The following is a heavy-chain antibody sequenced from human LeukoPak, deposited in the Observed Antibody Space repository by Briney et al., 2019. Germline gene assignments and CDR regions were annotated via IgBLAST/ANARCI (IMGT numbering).Heavy chain of an antibody. D-gene: IGHD3-16*02. V-gene: IGHV3-23*01. CDR3: AKERAGYTNPYYFDY. Sequence: GGSLILSCAASGFTFSSYAMSSVRQAPGKVLEWVPTISGSGANKSYAYSVRVRITISRDNSKNTIYLHMNSLRAEDASVYYCAKERAGYTNPYYFDYWGQGTLVTVSS. J-gene: IGHJ4*02. CDR1: GFTFSSYA. CDR2: ISGSGANK.